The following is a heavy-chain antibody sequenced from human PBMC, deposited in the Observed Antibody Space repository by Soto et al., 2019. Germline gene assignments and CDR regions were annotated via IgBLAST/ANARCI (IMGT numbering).Heavy chain of an antibody. Sequence: SETLSLTCTVSGGSISSYYWSWIRQPPGKGLEWIGYIYYSGSTNYNPSLKSRVTISVDTSKNQFSLKLSSVTAADTAVYYCARVPRRCSSTSCYEDNWFDPWGQGTLVTVSS. J-gene: IGHJ5*02. CDR2: IYYSGST. D-gene: IGHD2-2*01. CDR3: ARVPRRCSSTSCYEDNWFDP. CDR1: GGSISSYY. V-gene: IGHV4-59*01.